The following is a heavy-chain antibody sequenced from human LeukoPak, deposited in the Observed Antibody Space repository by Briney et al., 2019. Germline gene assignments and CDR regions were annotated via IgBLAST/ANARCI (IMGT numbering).Heavy chain of an antibody. CDR2: IYYSGST. D-gene: IGHD5-12*01. Sequence: SETLSLTCTVSGGSISSSSYYWGWIRQPPGKGLEWIVSIYYSGSTYYNPSLKSRVTISVDTSKNQFSLKLSSVTAADTAVYYCARHPGSRLRAWFDPWGQGTLVTVSS. J-gene: IGHJ5*02. V-gene: IGHV4-39*01. CDR3: ARHPGSRLRAWFDP. CDR1: GGSISSSSYY.